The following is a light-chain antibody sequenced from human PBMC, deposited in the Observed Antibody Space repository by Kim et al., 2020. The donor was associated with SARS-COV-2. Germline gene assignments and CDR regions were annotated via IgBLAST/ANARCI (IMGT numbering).Light chain of an antibody. CDR2: GNS. CDR3: QAYDSSLSGSV. J-gene: IGLJ3*02. CDR1: SSNIGPGND. Sequence: RVIISCTGSSSNIGPGNDVHWYQQVPGTAPKLLIYGNSNRPSGVPDRFSGSKSGTSASLAITGLQAEDEADYYCQAYDSSLSGSVFGGGTQLTVL. V-gene: IGLV1-40*01.